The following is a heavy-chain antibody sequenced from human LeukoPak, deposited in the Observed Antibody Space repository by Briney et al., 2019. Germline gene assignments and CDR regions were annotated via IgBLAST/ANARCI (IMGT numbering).Heavy chain of an antibody. D-gene: IGHD6-19*01. CDR3: AREYRYGSGWPDAFDI. J-gene: IGHJ3*02. Sequence: GGSLRLSCAASGFTFSGYWMQWVRQAPGKGLEWVSSISSSSSYIYYADSVKGRFTISRDNAKNSLYLQMNSLRAEDTAVYYCAREYRYGSGWPDAFDIWGQGTMVTVSS. CDR1: GFTFSGYW. CDR2: ISSSSSYI. V-gene: IGHV3-21*01.